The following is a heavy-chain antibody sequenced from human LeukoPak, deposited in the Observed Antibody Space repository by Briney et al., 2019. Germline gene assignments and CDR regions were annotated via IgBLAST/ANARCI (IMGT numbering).Heavy chain of an antibody. V-gene: IGHV5-51*01. D-gene: IGHD6-6*01. J-gene: IGHJ4*02. CDR2: IYPGASAT. CDR3: ARPGSSIAVRLGY. CDR1: GYSFTSYW. Sequence: GESLKISCKGSGYSFTSYWIGWVRQMPGKGLEWIGIIYPGASATRYSPSFQGQVTISADKSIRTAYLQWSSLKDSDTAMYYCARPGSSIAVRLGYWGQGTLVTVSS.